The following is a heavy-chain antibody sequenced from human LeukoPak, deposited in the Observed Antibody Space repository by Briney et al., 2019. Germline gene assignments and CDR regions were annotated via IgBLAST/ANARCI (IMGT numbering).Heavy chain of an antibody. CDR3: AKDSSGWRNYYYGMDV. J-gene: IGHJ6*02. CDR2: ISYDGSNK. Sequence: PGRSLRLSCAASGFTFSSYGMHWVRQAPGKGLEWVAVISYDGSNKYYADSVKGRFTISRDNSKNTLYLQMNSLRAEDTAVYYCAKDSSGWRNYYYGMDVWGQGTTVTVSS. D-gene: IGHD6-19*01. CDR1: GFTFSSYG. V-gene: IGHV3-30*18.